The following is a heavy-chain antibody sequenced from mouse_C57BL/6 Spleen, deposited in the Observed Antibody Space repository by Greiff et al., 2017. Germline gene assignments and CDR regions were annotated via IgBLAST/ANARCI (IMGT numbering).Heavy chain of an antibody. CDR2: IYPSDSET. CDR1: GYTFTSYW. Sequence: QVQLQQPGAELVRPGSSVKLSCKASGYTFTSYWMDWVKQRPGQGLEWIGNIYPSDSETHYNQKFKDKATLTVDKSSSTAYMQLSSLTSEDSAVYYCARGENYFDYWGQGTTLTVSS. J-gene: IGHJ2*01. CDR3: ARGENYFDY. V-gene: IGHV1-61*01.